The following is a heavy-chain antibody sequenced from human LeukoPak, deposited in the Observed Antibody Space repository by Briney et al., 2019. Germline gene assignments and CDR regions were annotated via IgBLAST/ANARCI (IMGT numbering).Heavy chain of an antibody. CDR2: ISSSGSTI. CDR3: ASRSPVVVVAGSTDY. V-gene: IGHV3-48*03. CDR1: GFTFSSYE. J-gene: IGHJ4*02. Sequence: PGGSRRLSCAASGFTFSSYEMNWVRQAPGKGLEWVSYISSSGSTIYYADSVKGRFTISRDNAKNSLYLQMNSLRAEDTAVYYCASRSPVVVVAGSTDYWGQGTLVTVSS. D-gene: IGHD2-15*01.